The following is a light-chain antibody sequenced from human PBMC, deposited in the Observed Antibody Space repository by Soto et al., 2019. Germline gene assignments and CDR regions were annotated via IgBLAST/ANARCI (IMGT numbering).Light chain of an antibody. Sequence: QSVLTQPPSVSGAPGQRVTISCTGSSSNIGAGYDVHWYQQLPGRAPKLLIYANTNRPSGVPDRFSGSRSGTSASLAITGLQAEDEADYSCQSYDSSLSGSYVFGTGTKVTVL. V-gene: IGLV1-40*01. CDR2: ANT. CDR3: QSYDSSLSGSYV. CDR1: SSNIGAGYD. J-gene: IGLJ1*01.